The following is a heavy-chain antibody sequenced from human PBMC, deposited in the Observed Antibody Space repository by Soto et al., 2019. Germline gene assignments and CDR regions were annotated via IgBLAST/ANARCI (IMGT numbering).Heavy chain of an antibody. D-gene: IGHD2-15*01. CDR2: ISSSSSTI. CDR3: ARDLSGRGYCSGGSCYIGYYFDY. CDR1: GFTFSSYS. Sequence: GGSLRLSCAASGFTFSSYSMNWVRQAPGKGLEWVSYISSSSSTIYYADSVKGRFTISRDNAKNSLYLQMNSLRAEDTAVYYCARDLSGRGYCSGGSCYIGYYFDYWGQGTLVTVSS. V-gene: IGHV3-48*01. J-gene: IGHJ4*02.